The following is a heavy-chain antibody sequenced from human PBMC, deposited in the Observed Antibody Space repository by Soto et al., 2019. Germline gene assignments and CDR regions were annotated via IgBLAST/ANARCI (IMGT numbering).Heavy chain of an antibody. CDR1: GFTFSSFG. CDR3: AKNLDLWNGDYQSIEF. Sequence: SLRLSCAASGFTFSSFGMHWVRQAPGKGLEWLAVISFDDSFKYYSDSVKGRFTISRDNSRSTLFLQMDSLRPEDTAVYHRAKNLDLWNGDYQSIEFWGQGTLVTSPQ. D-gene: IGHD3-3*01. V-gene: IGHV3-30*18. CDR2: ISFDDSFK. J-gene: IGHJ4*02.